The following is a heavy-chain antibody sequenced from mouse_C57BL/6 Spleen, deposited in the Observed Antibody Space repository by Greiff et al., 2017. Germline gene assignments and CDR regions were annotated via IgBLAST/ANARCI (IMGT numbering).Heavy chain of an antibody. D-gene: IGHD1-1*01. V-gene: IGHV2-3*01. J-gene: IGHJ3*01. Sequence: QVKLMQSGPGLVAPSQSLSITCTVSGFSLTSYGVSWVRQPPGQGLEWLGVIWGDGSTNNHYALISRLSISKDNSKSQVFLQLNSLPTDDTAVYYCAKRGPYYGFAYWGQGTLVTVSA. CDR1: GFSLTSYG. CDR3: AKRGPYYGFAY. CDR2: IWGDGST.